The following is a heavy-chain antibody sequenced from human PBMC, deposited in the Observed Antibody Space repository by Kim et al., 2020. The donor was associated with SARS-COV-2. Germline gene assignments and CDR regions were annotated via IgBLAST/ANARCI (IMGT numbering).Heavy chain of an antibody. J-gene: IGHJ3*01. CDR2: ITSDHSSI. CDR1: GFKFSIFS. Sequence: GGSLRLSCAASGFKFSIFSMGWVRQAPGQGLEAVSAITSDHSSIFYAESVRGRFTISRDNSNNMPFLRMDSLRADDTALYYCARRVEGAFTFWGPGTVVT. V-gene: IGHV3-23*01. CDR3: ARRVEGAFTF.